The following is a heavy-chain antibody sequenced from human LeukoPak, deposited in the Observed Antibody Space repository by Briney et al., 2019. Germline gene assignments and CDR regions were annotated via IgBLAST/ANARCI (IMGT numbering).Heavy chain of an antibody. CDR3: ARGARMVLADLGYRYYYRDV. J-gene: IGHJ6*03. CDR2: NYYSGRP. V-gene: IGHV4-59*12. D-gene: IGHD4/OR15-4a*01. CDR1: GGSISSYY. Sequence: PSETLSLTCSVSGGSISSYYWSWVRQPPGKGLEWIGYNYYSGRPNYNPSLKSRVTISLDMSKNKSSLNLNSVTAADTAVYYWARGARMVLADLGYRYYYRDVWGKGTTVTVSS.